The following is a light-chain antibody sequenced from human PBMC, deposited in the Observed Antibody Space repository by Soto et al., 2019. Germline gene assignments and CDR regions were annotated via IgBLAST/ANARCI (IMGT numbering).Light chain of an antibody. CDR2: LNSDGSH. V-gene: IGLV4-69*01. Sequence: QPVLTQSPSASASLGASVKLTCTLSSGHSSYAIAWHQQQPEKGPRYLMKLNSDGSHSKGDGIPDRFSGSSSGAERYLTISSLQSEDEADYYCQTWGTGIPLVFGGGTQLTVL. J-gene: IGLJ3*02. CDR3: QTWGTGIPLV. CDR1: SGHSSYA.